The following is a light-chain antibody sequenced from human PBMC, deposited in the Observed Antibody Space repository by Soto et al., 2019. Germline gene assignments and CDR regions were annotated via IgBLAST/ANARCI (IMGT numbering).Light chain of an antibody. CDR2: EVS. V-gene: IGLV2-23*02. J-gene: IGLJ1*01. CDR1: SRDVGSYNL. Sequence: QSVRKQAASGSGAAVQGSSIPRTGTSRDVGSYNLVSWYQQHPGKAPKLMIYEVSKRPSGVSNRFSGSKSGNTASLTISGLQAEDEADYYCCSYAGSSTPFVFGTGTKVTVL. CDR3: CSYAGSSTPFV.